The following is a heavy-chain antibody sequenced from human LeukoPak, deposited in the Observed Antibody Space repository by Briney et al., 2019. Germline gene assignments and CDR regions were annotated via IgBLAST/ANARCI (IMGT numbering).Heavy chain of an antibody. CDR3: ARGNNSLSYNFDY. D-gene: IGHD2/OR15-2a*01. V-gene: IGHV3-43*01. J-gene: IGHJ4*02. CDR1: GFSFRDFS. CDR2: ISGDGGVT. Sequence: GGSLRLSCAASGFSFRDFSMHWVRQVPGEGLEWVSLISGDGGVTQYADSWRGRFTISRDNDKSSLFLQMNSLRVEDTAFYYCARGNNSLSYNFDYWGQGTLVTVSS.